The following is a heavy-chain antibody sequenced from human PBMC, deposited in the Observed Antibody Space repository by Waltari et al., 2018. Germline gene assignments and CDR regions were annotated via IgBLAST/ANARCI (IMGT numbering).Heavy chain of an antibody. J-gene: IGHJ6*04. CDR1: GFTFSSYA. CDR3: ARDHYYSKDV. CDR2: ISGSGGST. Sequence: EVQLLESGGGLVQPGGSLRLSCAASGFTFSSYAMSWVRQAPGKGLEWVSAISGSGGSTYYADSVKGRFTISRDNSKNTLYLQMNSLRAEDMGVYYCARDHYYSKDVWGTGTTVTVSS. V-gene: IGHV3-23*01.